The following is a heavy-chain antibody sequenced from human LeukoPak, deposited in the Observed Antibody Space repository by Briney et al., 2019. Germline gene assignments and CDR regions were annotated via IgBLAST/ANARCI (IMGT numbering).Heavy chain of an antibody. CDR3: ARVGYDILTGYSDY. J-gene: IGHJ4*02. D-gene: IGHD3-9*01. Sequence: RASVKVSCKASGYTFTGYYMHWVRQAPGQGLEWMGWINPNSGGTNYAQKFQGRVTMTRDTSISTAYMELSRLRSDDTAVYYCARVGYDILTGYSDYWGQGTLVTVSS. CDR1: GYTFTGYY. CDR2: INPNSGGT. V-gene: IGHV1-2*02.